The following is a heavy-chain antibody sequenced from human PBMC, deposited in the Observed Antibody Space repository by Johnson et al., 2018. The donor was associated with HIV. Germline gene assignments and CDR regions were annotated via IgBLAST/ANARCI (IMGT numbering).Heavy chain of an antibody. CDR2: IRYDGSNK. Sequence: QVQLVESGGGVVQPGRSLRLSCAASGFTFSDYAMHWVRQAPGKGLEWVAFIRYDGSNKYYADSVKGRFTISRDNSKNTLYLQMKGLRAEDTAVYYCAKGRSGTTASIDAFDIWGQGTMVTVSS. V-gene: IGHV3-30*02. CDR3: AKGRSGTTASIDAFDI. CDR1: GFTFSDYA. J-gene: IGHJ3*02. D-gene: IGHD1-7*01.